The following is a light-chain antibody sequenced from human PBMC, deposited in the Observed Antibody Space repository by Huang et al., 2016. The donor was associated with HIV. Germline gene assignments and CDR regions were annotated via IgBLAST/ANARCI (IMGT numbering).Light chain of an antibody. J-gene: IGKJ5*01. CDR3: QQYNNWPPIT. CDR2: GAS. CDR1: QSVRSN. Sequence: EIVMTQSPATLSVSPGERATLSCRASQSVRSNVAWYQQKPGQAPRLLIYGASTRATGLPARFRGSGSGTEFTLTISSLQSEDFVVYYCQQYNNWPPITFGQGTRLEI. V-gene: IGKV3-15*01.